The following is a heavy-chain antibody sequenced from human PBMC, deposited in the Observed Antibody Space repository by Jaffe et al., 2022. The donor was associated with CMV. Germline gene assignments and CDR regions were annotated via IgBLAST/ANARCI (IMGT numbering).Heavy chain of an antibody. Sequence: EVQLVESGGGLVQPGGSLRLSCAASGFTFSSYSMNWVRQAPGKGLEWVSYISSSSSTIYYADSVKGRFTISRDNAKNSLYLQMNSLRDEDTAVYYCARGAAYGELPSYYFDYWGQGTLVTVSS. CDR3: ARGAAYGELPSYYFDY. CDR2: ISSSSSTI. D-gene: IGHD4-17*01. V-gene: IGHV3-48*02. J-gene: IGHJ4*02. CDR1: GFTFSSYS.